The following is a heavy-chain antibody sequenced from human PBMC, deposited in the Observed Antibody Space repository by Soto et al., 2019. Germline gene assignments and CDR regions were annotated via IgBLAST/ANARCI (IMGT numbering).Heavy chain of an antibody. CDR3: ARGGLRFLENWFDP. CDR2: IIPIFGTA. D-gene: IGHD3-3*01. Sequence: ASVKVSCKASGGTFSSYAISWVRQAPGQGLEWMGGIIPIFGTANYAQKFQGRVTITADESTSTAYMELSSLRSEDTAVYYCARGGLRFLENWFDPWGQGTLVTVSS. CDR1: GGTFSSYA. V-gene: IGHV1-69*13. J-gene: IGHJ5*02.